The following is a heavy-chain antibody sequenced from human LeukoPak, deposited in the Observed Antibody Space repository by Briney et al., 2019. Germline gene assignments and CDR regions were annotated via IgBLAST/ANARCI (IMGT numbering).Heavy chain of an antibody. CDR3: ARGVVPAAMNWFDP. D-gene: IGHD2-2*01. J-gene: IGHJ5*02. V-gene: IGHV1-2*02. Sequence: ASVKLSCTASGYTFTCYYMHWVRQAPRPGLGRVGWINPNSGDTNYAQKSQGRVTMTRDTSISTAYMELSRLRSDDTAVYYCARGVVPAAMNWFDPWGQETLVTVSS. CDR1: GYTFTCYY. CDR2: INPNSGDT.